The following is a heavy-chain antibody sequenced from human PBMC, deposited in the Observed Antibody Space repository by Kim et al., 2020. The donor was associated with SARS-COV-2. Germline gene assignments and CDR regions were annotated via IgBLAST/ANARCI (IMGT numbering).Heavy chain of an antibody. CDR3: ARDGSTQLVHGMDV. Sequence: GSLRLSCAASGFTFSSYSMNWVRQAPGKGLEWVSSISSSSSYIYYADSVKGRFTISRDNAKNSLYLQMNSLRAEDTAVYYCARDGSTQLVHGMDVWGQGTTVTVSS. CDR2: ISSSSSYI. CDR1: GFTFSSYS. D-gene: IGHD6-13*01. J-gene: IGHJ6*02. V-gene: IGHV3-21*04.